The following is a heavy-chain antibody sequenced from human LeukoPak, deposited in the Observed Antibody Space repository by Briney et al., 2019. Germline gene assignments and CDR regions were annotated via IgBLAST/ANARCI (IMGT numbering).Heavy chain of an antibody. D-gene: IGHD3-10*01. CDR1: GFTFSSYG. V-gene: IGHV3-20*04. CDR3: ARRVDGSGRYRGYYYYYMDV. CDR2: MNWNGAST. J-gene: IGHJ6*03. Sequence: GGSLRLSCAASGFTFSSYGMHWVRQAPGKGLEWVSGMNWNGASTGYADSVKGRFTISRDNAKNSMYLQMNSLRAEDTALYYCARRVDGSGRYRGYYYYYMDVWGKGTTVTISS.